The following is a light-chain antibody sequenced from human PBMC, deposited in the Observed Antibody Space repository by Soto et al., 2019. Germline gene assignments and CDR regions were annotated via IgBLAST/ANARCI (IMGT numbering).Light chain of an antibody. J-gene: IGKJ2*01. V-gene: IGKV3-20*01. CDR2: GAS. Sequence: EIVLTQSPGTLSLSPGERATLSCRASQSVSSSYLAWYQQKPGQAPRLLIYGASRRATGIPDRFRGSGSGTYFTLTSSRREVEEFAVYYCQQYGSSPQAFGQGTKLEIK. CDR3: QQYGSSPQA. CDR1: QSVSSSY.